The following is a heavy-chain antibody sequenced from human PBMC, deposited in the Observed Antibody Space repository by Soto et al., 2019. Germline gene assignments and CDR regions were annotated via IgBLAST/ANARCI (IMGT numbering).Heavy chain of an antibody. CDR1: GGTFSSYA. Sequence: GASVKVSCKASGGTFSSYAISWVRQAPGQGLEWMGGIIPIFGTANYAQKFQGRVTITADESTSTAYMELSSLRSEDTAVYYCASRREMATKYYYYGMDVWGQGTTVTV. CDR2: IIPIFGTA. D-gene: IGHD5-12*01. V-gene: IGHV1-69*13. J-gene: IGHJ6*02. CDR3: ASRREMATKYYYYGMDV.